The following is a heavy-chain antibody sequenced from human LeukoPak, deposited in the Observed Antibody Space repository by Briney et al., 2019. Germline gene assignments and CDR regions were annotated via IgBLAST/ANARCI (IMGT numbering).Heavy chain of an antibody. CDR2: ISGSGGST. D-gene: IGHD6-13*01. Sequence: GGSLRLSCAASGFTFSSYAMSWVRQAPGKGLEWVSAISGSGGSTYYADSVKGRFTISRDNSKNTLYLQMNSLRVEDTAVYYCAKGKISSSSNPLPFDYWGQGTLVTVSS. CDR1: GFTFSSYA. J-gene: IGHJ4*02. CDR3: AKGKISSSSNPLPFDY. V-gene: IGHV3-23*01.